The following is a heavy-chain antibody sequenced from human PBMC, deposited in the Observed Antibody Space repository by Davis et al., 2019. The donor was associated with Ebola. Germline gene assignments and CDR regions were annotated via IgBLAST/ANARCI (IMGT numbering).Heavy chain of an antibody. V-gene: IGHV3-11*01. J-gene: IGHJ4*02. Sequence: GESLKISCAASGFTFSDYYMSWIRQAPGKGLEWVSYISRRGSTIYYADSVKGRFTISRDNAKNSLYLQMNSLRAEDTAVYYCARMVYYDSSVRYYFDYWGQGTLVTVSS. CDR2: ISRRGSTI. D-gene: IGHD3-22*01. CDR3: ARMVYYDSSVRYYFDY. CDR1: GFTFSDYY.